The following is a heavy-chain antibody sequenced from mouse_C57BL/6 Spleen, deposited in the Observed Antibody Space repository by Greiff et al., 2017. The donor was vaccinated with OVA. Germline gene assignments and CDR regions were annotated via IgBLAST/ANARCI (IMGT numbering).Heavy chain of an antibody. Sequence: VQLQQSGPELVKPGASVKISCKASGYAFSSSWMNWVKQRPGKGLEWIGRIYPGDGDTNYNGKFKGKATLTADKSSSTAYMKLSSLASEDSAVYFCAREIDGHYAMDYWGQGTSVTVSS. CDR3: AREIDGHYAMDY. CDR1: GYAFSSSW. J-gene: IGHJ4*01. CDR2: IYPGDGDT. V-gene: IGHV1-82*01. D-gene: IGHD2-3*01.